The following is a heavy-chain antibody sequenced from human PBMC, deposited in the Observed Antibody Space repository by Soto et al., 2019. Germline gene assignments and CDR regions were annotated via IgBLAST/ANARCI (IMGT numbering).Heavy chain of an antibody. CDR3: ARQGSGWYWDDAFDI. CDR1: GGSISSSSYY. D-gene: IGHD6-19*01. V-gene: IGHV4-39*01. Sequence: SETLSLTCTVSGGSISSSSYYWGWIRQPPGKGLEWIGSIYYSGSTYYNPSLKSRVTISVDTSKNQFSLKLSSVTAADTAVYYCARQGSGWYWDDAFDIWGQGTMVT. CDR2: IYYSGST. J-gene: IGHJ3*02.